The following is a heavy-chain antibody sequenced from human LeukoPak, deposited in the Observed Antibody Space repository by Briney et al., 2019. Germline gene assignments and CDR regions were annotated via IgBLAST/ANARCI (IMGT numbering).Heavy chain of an antibody. J-gene: IGHJ3*02. CDR1: GGSVTGHY. CDR2: MHTSGST. D-gene: IGHD3-10*01. Sequence: PSETLSLTCTVSGGSVTGHYWSWIRQPAGKGLEWIGRMHTSGSTNYNPSLKSRVTTSVDTSKNQFSLKLSSVTAADTAVYYCAREDYGSGMRGAFHIWGQGTMVTVPS. V-gene: IGHV4-4*07. CDR3: AREDYGSGMRGAFHI.